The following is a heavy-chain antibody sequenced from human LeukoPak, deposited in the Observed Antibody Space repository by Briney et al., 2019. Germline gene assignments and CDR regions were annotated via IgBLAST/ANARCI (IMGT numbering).Heavy chain of an antibody. Sequence: ASVKVSCKAFGYTFTSYYMHWVRQAPGQGLEWMGIINPSGGSTSYAQKFQGRVTMTRDTSTSTVYMELSSLRSEDTAVYYCARDFYGGKGAFDIWGQGTMVTVSS. CDR3: ARDFYGGKGAFDI. CDR1: GYTFTSYY. CDR2: INPSGGST. D-gene: IGHD4-23*01. V-gene: IGHV1-46*01. J-gene: IGHJ3*02.